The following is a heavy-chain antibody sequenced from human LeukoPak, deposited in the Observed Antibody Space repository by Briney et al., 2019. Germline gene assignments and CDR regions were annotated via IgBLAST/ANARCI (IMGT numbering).Heavy chain of an antibody. D-gene: IGHD2-2*01. Sequence: AAVTVCFKGSAYTFTVYYMHWGRQAQGQGRGWMGWINPNSGGTNYAQKFQGRVTMTRDTSISTAYMELSRLRSDDTAVYYCASGYCSSTSCYAGFDYWGQGTLVTVSS. J-gene: IGHJ4*02. CDR3: ASGYCSSTSCYAGFDY. V-gene: IGHV1-2*02. CDR1: AYTFTVYY. CDR2: INPNSGGT.